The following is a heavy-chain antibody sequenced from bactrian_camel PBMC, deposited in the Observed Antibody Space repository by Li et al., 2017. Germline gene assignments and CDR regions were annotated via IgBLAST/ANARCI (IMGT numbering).Heavy chain of an antibody. CDR1: VFTFTNYW. CDR3: ATYIYVAGDNNY. J-gene: IGHJ4*01. V-gene: IGHV3S1*01. CDR2: INRGGDMS. Sequence: QVQLVESGGGLVQPGGSLRLSCAASVFTFTNYWMHWVRQRPGKGLEWVSNINRGGDMSYYADSVKGRFTISRDNAENTLFLQMNSLKTEDTAVYYCATYIYVAGDNNYWGQGTQVTVS. D-gene: IGHD2*01.